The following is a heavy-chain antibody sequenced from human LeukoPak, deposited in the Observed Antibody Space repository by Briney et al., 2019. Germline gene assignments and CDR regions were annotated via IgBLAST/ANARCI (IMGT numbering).Heavy chain of an antibody. D-gene: IGHD6-13*01. V-gene: IGHV4-34*01. CDR2: NNHSGNT. CDR3: ARGLYLTTRGGAAAGFLDY. CDR1: GVFFGGSY. Sequence: PSQTLSLICTVHGVFFGGSYWNWIRQSPGKGLEWIGENNHSGNTNYNPSLKSRVTISVDTSQKQFSLRLSSVTAADTAVYYCARGLYLTTRGGAAAGFLDYWGQGNLVTVSS. J-gene: IGHJ4*02.